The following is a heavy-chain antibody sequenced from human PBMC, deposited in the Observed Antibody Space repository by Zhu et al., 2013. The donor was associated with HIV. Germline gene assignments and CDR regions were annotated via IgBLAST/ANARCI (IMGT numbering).Heavy chain of an antibody. V-gene: IGHV1-8*01. Sequence: QVQLVQSGAEVKKPGASVTVSCKASGYSFMSYDINWVRQATGQGLEWMGWMNPTSGNTGYAQKFQGRVTMTRDTSITTAYLELSSLRSEDTAVYFCARGAGPCSGGRCDTDWLDPWGQGTLVTVSS. CDR2: MNPTSGNT. J-gene: IGHJ5*02. D-gene: IGHD2-15*01. CDR3: ARGAGPCSGGRCDTDWLDP. CDR1: GYSFMSYD.